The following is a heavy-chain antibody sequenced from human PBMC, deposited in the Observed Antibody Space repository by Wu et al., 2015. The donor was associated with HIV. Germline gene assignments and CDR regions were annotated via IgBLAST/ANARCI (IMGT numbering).Heavy chain of an antibody. CDR2: INPSGGST. D-gene: IGHD6-13*01. J-gene: IGHJ4*02. CDR1: GYTFTGYY. Sequence: QVQLVQSGAEVKKPGASVKVSCKASGYTFTGYYMHWVRQAPGQGLEWMGVINPSGGSTSYAQKFQGRVTMTRDTSTNTVYMELSSLRSEDTAVYYCARWFPGIAAAFDYWGQGTLVTVSS. V-gene: IGHV1-46*01. CDR3: ARWFPGIAAAFDY.